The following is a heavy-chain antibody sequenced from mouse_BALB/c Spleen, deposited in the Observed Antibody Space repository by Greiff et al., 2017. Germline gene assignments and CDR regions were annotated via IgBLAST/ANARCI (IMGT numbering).Heavy chain of an antibody. V-gene: IGHV2-9*02. D-gene: IGHD2-3*01. CDR1: GFSLTSYG. J-gene: IGHJ3*01. CDR3: ARDYDGYPSFAY. CDR2: IWAGGST. Sequence: VKLMESGPGLVAPSQSLSITCTVSGFSLTSYGVHWVRQPPGKGLEWLGVIWAGGSTNYNSALMSRLSISKDNSKSQVFLKMNSLQTDDTAMYYCARDYDGYPSFAYWGQGTLVTVSA.